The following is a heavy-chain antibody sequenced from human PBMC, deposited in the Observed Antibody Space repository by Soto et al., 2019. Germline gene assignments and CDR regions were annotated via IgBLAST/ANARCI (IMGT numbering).Heavy chain of an antibody. D-gene: IGHD1-7*01. J-gene: IGHJ6*02. CDR1: GDSISRYY. CDR3: ARDTRKWNYVEYYYYYGMDV. CDR2: IYTRGIT. Sequence: SETLSLTCTVTGDSISRYYMSWIRQPAGKCLEWIGRIYTRGITNYNPSLKSRVTMSVDTSKNQFSLKLSSVTAADTSVYYCARDTRKWNYVEYYYYYGMDVWGQGTTVTVSS. V-gene: IGHV4-4*07.